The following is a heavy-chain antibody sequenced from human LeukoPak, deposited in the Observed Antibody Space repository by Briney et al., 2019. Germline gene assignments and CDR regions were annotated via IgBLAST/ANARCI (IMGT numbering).Heavy chain of an antibody. D-gene: IGHD2-2*01. J-gene: IGHJ4*02. Sequence: GGSLKLSCAASGFSFSGSAMHWVRQASGKGLEWVSSISDVSNYIYYADSVEGRFTISRDNAKNSLYLQMNSLRAEDTAVYYCANHLACGSTSCPPFDYWGQGTLVTVSS. CDR3: ANHLACGSTSCPPFDY. CDR2: ISDVSNYI. CDR1: GFSFSGSA. V-gene: IGHV3-21*01.